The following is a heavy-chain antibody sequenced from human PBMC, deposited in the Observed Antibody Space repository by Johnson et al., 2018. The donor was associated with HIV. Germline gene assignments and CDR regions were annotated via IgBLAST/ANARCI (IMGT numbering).Heavy chain of an antibody. CDR3: ARDLSEGGLGHAFDI. D-gene: IGHD3-16*01. CDR1: GFTFDDYG. V-gene: IGHV3-20*04. Sequence: VQLVESGGGVVRPGGFLRLSCAASGFTFDDYGMCWVRQAPGKGLEWVSGISGSGGCTFYADSVKGRFTISRDNSKNTLYLQMNSLRAEDTAVYYCARDLSEGGLGHAFDIWGQGTMVTVSS. CDR2: ISGSGGCT. J-gene: IGHJ3*02.